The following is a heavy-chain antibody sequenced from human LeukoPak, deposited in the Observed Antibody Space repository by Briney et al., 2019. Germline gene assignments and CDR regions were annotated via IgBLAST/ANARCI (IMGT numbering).Heavy chain of an antibody. CDR3: ARDSGSDSSNWYGKWLAP. D-gene: IGHD6-13*01. Sequence: GASVKVSRTASGYTFTSYYINWVRQAPGQGLEWMGWISAYNGITNYAQKLQDRVTMTTDTSTSTAYMELRSLTSDDTAVYYCARDSGSDSSNWYGKWLAPWGQGTLVTVSS. V-gene: IGHV1-18*01. J-gene: IGHJ5*02. CDR2: ISAYNGIT. CDR1: GYTFTSYY.